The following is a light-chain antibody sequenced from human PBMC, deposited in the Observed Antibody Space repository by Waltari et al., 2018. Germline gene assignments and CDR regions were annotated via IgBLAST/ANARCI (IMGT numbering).Light chain of an antibody. CDR2: GST. Sequence: QSVLTQPPSVSGAPGQRVTISCTGSGSNIGAGYDVHWYQQLPRAAPKLLIYGSTSRPFGVPDLFFGSTSVTSASLAITGRQAEDEADYYCQSYDTSLRVVVGGGTKLTVL. CDR3: QSYDTSLRVV. V-gene: IGLV1-40*01. CDR1: GSNIGAGYD. J-gene: IGLJ2*01.